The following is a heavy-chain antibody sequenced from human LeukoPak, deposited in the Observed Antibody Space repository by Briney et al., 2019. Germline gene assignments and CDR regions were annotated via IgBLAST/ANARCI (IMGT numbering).Heavy chain of an antibody. J-gene: IGHJ5*02. CDR3: ARFSSGSYYSWFDP. D-gene: IGHD1-26*01. V-gene: IGHV4-30-2*01. CDR1: GGSISSGGYY. CDR2: IYHSGST. Sequence: SETLSLTCTVSGGSISSGGYYWSWIRQPPGKGLEWIGYIYHSGSTYYNPSLKSRVTISVDRSKNQFSLKLSSVTAADTAVYYCARFSSGSYYSWFDPWGQGTLVTVSS.